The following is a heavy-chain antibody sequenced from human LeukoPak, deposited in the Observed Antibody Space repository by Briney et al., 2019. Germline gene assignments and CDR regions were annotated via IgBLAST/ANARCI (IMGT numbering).Heavy chain of an antibody. D-gene: IGHD2-21*01. Sequence: GGSLRLSCAASGFTFSNYWMHWVRQAPGKGLVWVSRINSDGSSTSYADSVKGRFTISRDNAKNTLYLHMNSLRAEDTALYYCAKSINRAVDPWGQGTLVTVSS. CDR2: INSDGSST. CDR1: GFTFSNYW. V-gene: IGHV3-74*01. J-gene: IGHJ5*02. CDR3: AKSINRAVDP.